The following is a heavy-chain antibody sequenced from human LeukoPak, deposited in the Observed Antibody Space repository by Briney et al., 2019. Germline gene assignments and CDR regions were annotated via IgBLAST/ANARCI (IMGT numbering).Heavy chain of an antibody. J-gene: IGHJ4*02. CDR1: GGSISSSNW. D-gene: IGHD2-2*01. CDR3: ARGGQSRYCSSTSCYDY. Sequence: SETLSLTCAVSGGSISSSNWWSWVRQPPGKGLEWIGEIYHCGSTNYNPSLKSRVTISVDKSKNQFSLRLSSVTAADTAVYYCARGGQSRYCSSTSCYDYWGQGTLVTVSS. CDR2: IYHCGST. V-gene: IGHV4-4*02.